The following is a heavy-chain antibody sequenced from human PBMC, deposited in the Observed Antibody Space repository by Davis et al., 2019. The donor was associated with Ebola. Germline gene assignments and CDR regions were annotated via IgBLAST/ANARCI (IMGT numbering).Heavy chain of an antibody. CDR3: ARAQFGDVVLDY. CDR1: GFTFRTYD. CDR2: IGTAGDT. D-gene: IGHD4-17*01. V-gene: IGHV3-13*01. Sequence: PGGSLRLSCAASGFTFRTYDMHRVRQTTGKGLEWVSVIGTAGDTYYRGSVKGRFTISRENARNSLYLQMNSLTAGDTAVYYCARAQFGDVVLDYWGQGTLVTVSS. J-gene: IGHJ4*02.